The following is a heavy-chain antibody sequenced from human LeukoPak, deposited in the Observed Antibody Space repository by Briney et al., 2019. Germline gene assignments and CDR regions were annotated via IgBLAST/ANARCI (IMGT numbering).Heavy chain of an antibody. CDR1: GYSFTSYW. J-gene: IGHJ4*02. V-gene: IGHV5-51*01. CDR3: ARLRGPAARDFDY. Sequence: GESLKISCKGSGYSFTSYWIGWVRQMPGKGLEWMGIIYPGDSNTRYSPSFQGQVTISADKSISTASLQWSSLKASDTAMYCCARLRGPAARDFDYWGQGTLVTVSS. CDR2: IYPGDSNT. D-gene: IGHD6-6*01.